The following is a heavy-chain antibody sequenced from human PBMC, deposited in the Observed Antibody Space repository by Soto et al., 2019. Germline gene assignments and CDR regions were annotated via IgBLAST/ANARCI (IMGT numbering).Heavy chain of an antibody. CDR2: IYYSGST. Sequence: SETLSLTCTVSGGSISSSSYYWGWIRQPPGKGLEWIGSIYYSGSTYYNPSLKSRVTISVDTSKNQFSLKLSSVTAADTAVYYCARHAAAGMDYYYYGMDVWGQGTTVTV. CDR1: GGSISSSSYY. D-gene: IGHD6-13*01. J-gene: IGHJ6*02. CDR3: ARHAAAGMDYYYYGMDV. V-gene: IGHV4-39*01.